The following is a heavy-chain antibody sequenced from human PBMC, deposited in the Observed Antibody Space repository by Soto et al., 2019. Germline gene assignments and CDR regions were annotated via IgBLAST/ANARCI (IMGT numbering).Heavy chain of an antibody. D-gene: IGHD3-3*01. Sequence: QVQLVESGGGVVKPGRTLRLSCAAPGFTFSGYGMHWVRQAPGKGLEWVAFLSYDGSNKYNADTVKGRVTISKDNSRNTLYLQVNSLITEDTAVYYRAQHRRTWSHLIYFGMDVWGQGTTVTVSS. V-gene: IGHV3-30*18. CDR3: AQHRRTWSHLIYFGMDV. J-gene: IGHJ6*02. CDR2: LSYDGSNK. CDR1: GFTFSGYG.